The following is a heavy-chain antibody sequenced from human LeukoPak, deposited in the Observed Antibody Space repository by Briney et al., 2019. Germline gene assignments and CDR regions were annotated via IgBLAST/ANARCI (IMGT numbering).Heavy chain of an antibody. Sequence: SETLSLTCSLSGASIDSYYWSWIRQPPGKGLEWIGYIYSSGTTSYNPSLNGRVTMSLDTSKNQCSLNLSSVTAADTAVYYCARQFGYSYGYDYWGQGALVTVSS. J-gene: IGHJ4*02. CDR1: GASIDSYY. CDR2: IYSSGTT. V-gene: IGHV4-59*08. CDR3: ARQFGYSYGYDY. D-gene: IGHD5-18*01.